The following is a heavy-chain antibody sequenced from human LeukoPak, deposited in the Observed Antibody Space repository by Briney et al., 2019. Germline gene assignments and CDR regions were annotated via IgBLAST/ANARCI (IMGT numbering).Heavy chain of an antibody. Sequence: ASVKVSCKAPGYTFTGYYMHWVRQAPGQGLEWMGWINPNSGGTNYAQKFQGRVTMTRDTSISTAYMELSRLRSDDTAVYYCARGILRFLEWPKLGWFDPWGQGTLVTVSS. CDR3: ARGILRFLEWPKLGWFDP. CDR1: GYTFTGYY. J-gene: IGHJ5*02. D-gene: IGHD3-3*01. CDR2: INPNSGGT. V-gene: IGHV1-2*02.